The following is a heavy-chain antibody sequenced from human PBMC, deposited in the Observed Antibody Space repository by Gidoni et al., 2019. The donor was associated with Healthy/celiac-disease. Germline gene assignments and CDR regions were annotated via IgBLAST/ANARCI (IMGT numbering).Heavy chain of an antibody. V-gene: IGHV4-39*01. D-gene: IGHD2-15*01. Sequence: QLQLQESGPGLVKPSETLSLTCTVSGGSISSSSYYWGWIRQPPGKGLEWIGSIYYSGSTYYNPSLKSRVTISVDTSKNQFSLKLSSVTAADTAVYYCARKLGYCSGGSCYVSRDDAFDIWGQGTMVTVSS. CDR2: IYYSGST. CDR3: ARKLGYCSGGSCYVSRDDAFDI. CDR1: GGSISSSSYY. J-gene: IGHJ3*02.